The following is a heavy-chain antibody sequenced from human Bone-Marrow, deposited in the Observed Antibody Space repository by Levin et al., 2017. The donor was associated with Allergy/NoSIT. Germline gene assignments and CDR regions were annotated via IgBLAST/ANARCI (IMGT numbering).Heavy chain of an antibody. CDR1: GGSISGYY. Sequence: SQTLSLTCTVSGGSISGYYWSWIRQSPGEGLEWIGYIFYSGSTNYNPSLESRVTMSVDTSKNQFSLRLNYVTAADTAVYYCARSQFSSGQRYDCWGQGALVTVSS. CDR3: ARSQFSSGQRYDC. D-gene: IGHD3-22*01. V-gene: IGHV4-59*01. CDR2: IFYSGST. J-gene: IGHJ4*02.